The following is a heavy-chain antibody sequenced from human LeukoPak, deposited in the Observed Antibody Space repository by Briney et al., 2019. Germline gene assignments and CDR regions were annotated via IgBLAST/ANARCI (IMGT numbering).Heavy chain of an antibody. D-gene: IGHD3-22*01. V-gene: IGHV3-23*01. Sequence: PGGSLRLSCAASGFTFSSYAMSGVRQAPGKGLEWGSGISDSGGSTYYADSVKGRFTISRDNSKNTLYVQMNSLRDEDTAVYNCAKTSYYYDSSGYYYFDYWGQGTLVTVSS. CDR3: AKTSYYYDSSGYYYFDY. J-gene: IGHJ4*02. CDR2: ISDSGGST. CDR1: GFTFSSYA.